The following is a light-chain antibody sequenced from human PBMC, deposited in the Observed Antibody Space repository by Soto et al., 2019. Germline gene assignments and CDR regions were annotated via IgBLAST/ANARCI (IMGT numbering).Light chain of an antibody. J-gene: IGKJ2*01. CDR1: QSVSSY. CDR3: QQRSNWPQS. V-gene: IGKV3-11*01. Sequence: EIVLTQSPATLHLSPGERATLSCRASQSVSSYLAWYQQKPGQAPRLLIYDASNRATGIPARFSGSGSGTDFTLTISSLEPEDFAVYYGQQRSNWPQSFGQGTKLEIK. CDR2: DAS.